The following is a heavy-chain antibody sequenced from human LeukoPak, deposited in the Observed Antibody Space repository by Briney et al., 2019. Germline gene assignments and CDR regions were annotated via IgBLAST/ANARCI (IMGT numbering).Heavy chain of an antibody. V-gene: IGHV3-23*01. Sequence: GGSLRLSCAASGFTFSSYTMSWVRQAPGKGLEWVSGIGGTGVRTYYADSVKGRFTISRDNSKNTLYLQMNSLRAEDTAVYYCAKEFRGGWFFDYWGQGTLVTVSS. CDR1: GFTFSSYT. D-gene: IGHD6-19*01. CDR2: IGGTGVRT. CDR3: AKEFRGGWFFDY. J-gene: IGHJ4*02.